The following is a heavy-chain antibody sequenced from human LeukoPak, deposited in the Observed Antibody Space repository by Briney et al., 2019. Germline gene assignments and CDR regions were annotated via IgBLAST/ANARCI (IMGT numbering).Heavy chain of an antibody. D-gene: IGHD2-15*01. J-gene: IGHJ4*02. V-gene: IGHV3-7*01. CDR3: VGCSGGTCSDFDY. CDR1: GLTFSNFW. Sequence: PGGSLRLSCVVSGLTFSNFWMTWLRQAPGKGLEWVANIKQDGSETYYLDSVKGRFTISRDNAKNSMYLQMNSLRAEDTAVYYCVGCSGGTCSDFDYWGRGTLVAVSS. CDR2: IKQDGSET.